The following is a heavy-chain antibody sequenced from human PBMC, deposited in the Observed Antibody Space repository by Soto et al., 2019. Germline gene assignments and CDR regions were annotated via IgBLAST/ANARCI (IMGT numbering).Heavy chain of an antibody. CDR1: GFTVSSNY. V-gene: IGHV3-66*01. J-gene: IGHJ3*02. Sequence: GGSLRLSCAASGFTVSSNYMSWVRQAPGKGLEWVSVIYSGGSTYYADSVKGRFTISRDNSKNTLYLQMNSLRAEDTAVYYCASSLPLGYCSGGSCYGLGIWGQETMVTVSS. CDR2: IYSGGST. D-gene: IGHD2-15*01. CDR3: ASSLPLGYCSGGSCYGLGI.